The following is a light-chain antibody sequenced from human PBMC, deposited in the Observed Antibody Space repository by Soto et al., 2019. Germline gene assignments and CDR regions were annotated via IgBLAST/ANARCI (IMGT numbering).Light chain of an antibody. Sequence: DIQMTQSPSSLSASVGDRVTITCRASQSISSYLNWYQQKPGKAPKLLIYAASSFQNGVPSRFRGSGSGTDFTLTISSLQPEDFATYYCQQSYSTPLTFGGGTKVEIK. CDR2: AAS. CDR1: QSISSY. CDR3: QQSYSTPLT. J-gene: IGKJ4*01. V-gene: IGKV1-39*01.